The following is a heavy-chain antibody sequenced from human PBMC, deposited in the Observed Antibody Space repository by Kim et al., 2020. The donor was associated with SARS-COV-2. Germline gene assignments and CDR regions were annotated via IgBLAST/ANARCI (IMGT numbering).Heavy chain of an antibody. CDR3: ARATYYYDSSGYFDAFDI. CDR1: GGSISSYY. Sequence: SETLSLTCTVSGGSISSYYWSWIRQPPGKGLEWIGYIYYSGSTNFNPSLKSRVTISVDTSKNQFSLKLSSVTAADTAVYYCARATYYYDSSGYFDAFDI. D-gene: IGHD3-22*01. J-gene: IGHJ3*02. V-gene: IGHV4-59*01. CDR2: IYYSGST.